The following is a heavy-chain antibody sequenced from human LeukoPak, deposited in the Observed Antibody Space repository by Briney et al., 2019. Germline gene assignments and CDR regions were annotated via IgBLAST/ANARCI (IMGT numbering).Heavy chain of an antibody. J-gene: IGHJ4*02. CDR2: IYYSGST. V-gene: IGHV4-39*01. CDR1: GGSISSSNYY. CDR3: ARHYSGSYYRFDY. Sequence: SETLSLTCTVSGGSISSSNYYWDWIRQPPGKGLEWIGTIYYSGSTYYNPSLKSRVTISVDTSKNQFSLKLSSVTAADTAVYYSARHYSGSYYRFDYWGQGTLVTVSS. D-gene: IGHD1-26*01.